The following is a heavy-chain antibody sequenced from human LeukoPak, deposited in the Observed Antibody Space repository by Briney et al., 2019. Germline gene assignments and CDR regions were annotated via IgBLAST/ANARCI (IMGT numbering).Heavy chain of an antibody. D-gene: IGHD2-15*01. CDR2: INHSGST. J-gene: IGHJ6*03. CDR3: ARDAGNCSGGSCYLGGCYYYYYYMDV. CDR1: GGSFSGYY. Sequence: SETLSLTCAVYGGSFSGYYWSWIRQPPGKGLEWIGEINHSGSTNYNPSLKSRVTMSVDTSKNQFSLKLSSVTAADTAVCYCARDAGNCSGGSCYLGGCYYYYYYMDVWGKGTTVTISS. V-gene: IGHV4-34*01.